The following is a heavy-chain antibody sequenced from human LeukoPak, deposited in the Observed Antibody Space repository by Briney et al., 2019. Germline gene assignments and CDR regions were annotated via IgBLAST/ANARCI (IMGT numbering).Heavy chain of an antibody. CDR3: ARDHCTSTSCYLQH. CDR1: GFTFSSYV. Sequence: GGSLRLSCAASGFTFSSYVMHWVRQTPGKGLQWVAVIWYDGSNKYYADSVKGRFTISRDNSENTLFLQMNSLKAEDTAVYYCARDHCTSTSCYLQHWGQGTLVTVSS. D-gene: IGHD2-2*01. CDR2: IWYDGSNK. V-gene: IGHV3-33*01. J-gene: IGHJ1*01.